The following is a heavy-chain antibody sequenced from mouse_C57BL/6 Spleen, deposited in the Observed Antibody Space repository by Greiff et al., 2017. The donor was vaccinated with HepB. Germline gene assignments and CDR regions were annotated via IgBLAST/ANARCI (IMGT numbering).Heavy chain of an antibody. D-gene: IGHD2-2*01. CDR3: AGGYDDYFDY. J-gene: IGHJ2*01. CDR1: GFTFSSYA. Sequence: EVQLVESGGGLVKPGGSLKLSCAASGFTFSSYAMSWVRQTPEKRLEWVATISDGGSYTYYPDNVKGRLTISRDNAKNNLYLQMSHLKSEDTAMYYCAGGYDDYFDYWGQGTTLTVSS. V-gene: IGHV5-4*01. CDR2: ISDGGSYT.